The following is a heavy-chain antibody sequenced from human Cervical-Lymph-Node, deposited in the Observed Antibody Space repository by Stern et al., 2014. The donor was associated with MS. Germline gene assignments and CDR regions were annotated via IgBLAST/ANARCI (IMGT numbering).Heavy chain of an antibody. V-gene: IGHV3-48*02. CDR3: AREITSVVTGGDGYFDY. D-gene: IGHD4-23*01. CDR1: GFTFSSYS. Sequence: VQLMQSGGGLVQPGGSLRLSCAASGFTFSSYSMNWVRQAPGKGLEWVSYISSSSSTIYYADSVKGRFTISRDNAKNSLYLQMNSLRDEDTAVYYCAREITSVVTGGDGYFDYWGQGTLVTVSS. J-gene: IGHJ4*02. CDR2: ISSSSSTI.